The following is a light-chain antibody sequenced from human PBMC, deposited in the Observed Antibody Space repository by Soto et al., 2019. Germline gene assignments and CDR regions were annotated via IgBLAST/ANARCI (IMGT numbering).Light chain of an antibody. V-gene: IGKV1-5*03. CDR2: KAS. CDR1: QTISSW. CDR3: QQHNNWPLT. J-gene: IGKJ5*01. Sequence: IQMTQSPPSLSATVGDRVTITCRASQTISSWLAWYQQKPGKAPKLLIYKASTLKSGVPSRFSGSGSGTEFTLTISSLQSEDFAVYNCQQHNNWPLTFGQGTRLEIK.